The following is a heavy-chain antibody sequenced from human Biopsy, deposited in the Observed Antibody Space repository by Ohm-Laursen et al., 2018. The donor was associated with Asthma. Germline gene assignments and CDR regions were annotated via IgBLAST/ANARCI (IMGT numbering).Heavy chain of an antibody. Sequence: SLRLSCAASGFTFGDYWMSWVRQVPGKGLAWVANIKHDGSEKNHVDSLKGRFTISRDNAKNPLYLQMNSLRAEDTAVYYCARTFHFWSPYHAEHYQLWGQGTLVTVSS. CDR2: IKHDGSEK. V-gene: IGHV3-7*01. CDR1: GFTFGDYW. D-gene: IGHD3-3*02. J-gene: IGHJ1*01. CDR3: ARTFHFWSPYHAEHYQL.